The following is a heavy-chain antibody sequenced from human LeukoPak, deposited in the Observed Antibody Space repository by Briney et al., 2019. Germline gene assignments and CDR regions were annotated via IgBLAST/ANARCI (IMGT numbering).Heavy chain of an antibody. Sequence: PGGSLRLSCAASGFTVSSNYMSWVRQAPGKGLEWVSVIYSGGTPYYADSVKGRITISRDNSKNTLHLKMNSLRAEDTAVYYCARAVDYGDFYPSPCDYWGQGTLVTVSS. CDR1: GFTVSSNY. D-gene: IGHD4-17*01. CDR2: IYSGGTP. CDR3: ARAVDYGDFYPSPCDY. V-gene: IGHV3-66*01. J-gene: IGHJ4*02.